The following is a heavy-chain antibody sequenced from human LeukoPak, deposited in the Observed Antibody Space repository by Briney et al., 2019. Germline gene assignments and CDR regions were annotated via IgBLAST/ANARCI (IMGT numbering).Heavy chain of an antibody. CDR3: ARGRSRIAAAGLQYFRH. Sequence: SETLSLTCAVYGGSFSGYYWSWIRQPPGKGLEWIGEINHSGSTNYNPSLKSRVTISVDTSKNQFSLKLSSVTAADTAVYYCARGRSRIAAAGLQYFRHWGQGTLVTVSS. CDR2: INHSGST. CDR1: GGSFSGYY. D-gene: IGHD6-13*01. J-gene: IGHJ1*01. V-gene: IGHV4-34*01.